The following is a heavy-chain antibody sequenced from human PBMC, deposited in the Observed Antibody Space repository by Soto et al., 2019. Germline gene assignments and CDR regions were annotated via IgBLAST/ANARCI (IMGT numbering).Heavy chain of an antibody. V-gene: IGHV4-34*01. D-gene: IGHD3-3*01. CDR1: VGSFSGYC. J-gene: IGHJ4*02. Sequence: SETLSLTCAVYVGSFSGYCLSWIRQPPGKGLEWIGEINHSGSTNYNPSLKSRVTISVDTSKNQFSLKLSSVTAADTAVYYCARLPGTIFGVVRPFDYWGQGTLVTVSS. CDR2: INHSGST. CDR3: ARLPGTIFGVVRPFDY.